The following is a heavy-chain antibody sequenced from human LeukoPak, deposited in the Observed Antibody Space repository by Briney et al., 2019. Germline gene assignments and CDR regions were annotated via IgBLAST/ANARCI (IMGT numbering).Heavy chain of an antibody. CDR1: GFTFSSYA. CDR2: ISGSGGST. J-gene: IGHJ4*02. V-gene: IGHV3-23*01. D-gene: IGHD5-18*01. CDR3: ARDPELGYSYGYEAVY. Sequence: GGSLRLSCAASGFTFSSYAMSWVRQAPGKGLEWVSAISGSGGSTYYADSVKGRFTISRDNSKNTLYLQMNSLRAEDTAVYYCARDPELGYSYGYEAVYWGQGTLVTVSS.